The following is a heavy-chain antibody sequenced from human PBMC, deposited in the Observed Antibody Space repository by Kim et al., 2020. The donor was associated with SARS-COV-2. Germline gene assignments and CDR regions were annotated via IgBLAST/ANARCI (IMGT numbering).Heavy chain of an antibody. CDR2: ISYDGSNK. CDR1: GFTFSNYA. J-gene: IGHJ4*02. V-gene: IGHV3-30-3*01. D-gene: IGHD3-3*01. Sequence: GGSLKLSCAASGFTFSNYAMHWVRQAPGKGLEWVALISYDGSNKNYADSVKGRFTISRDTSKNTLYLQMNSLRAEDTAVYYCARDSVIFGVVTNPIDYWGQGTLVTVSS. CDR3: ARDSVIFGVVTNPIDY.